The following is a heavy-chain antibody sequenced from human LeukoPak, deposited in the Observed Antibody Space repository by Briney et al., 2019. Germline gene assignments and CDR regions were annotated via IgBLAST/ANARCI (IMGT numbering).Heavy chain of an antibody. D-gene: IGHD2-21*02. V-gene: IGHV1-8*02. Sequence: GASVKVSCKASGYTFTGYSMHWVRQAPGQGLEWMGWMNPNGGNTGYAQKFQGRVTMTRNTSISTAYMELSSLRSEDTAVYYCARGLRISTTAILGYWGQGTLVTVSS. J-gene: IGHJ4*02. CDR1: GYTFTGYS. CDR2: MNPNGGNT. CDR3: ARGLRISTTAILGY.